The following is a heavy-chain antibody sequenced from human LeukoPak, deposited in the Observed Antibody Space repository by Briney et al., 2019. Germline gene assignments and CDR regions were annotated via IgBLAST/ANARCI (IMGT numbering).Heavy chain of an antibody. CDR2: IYYSGST. CDR1: GGSISSGDYY. J-gene: IGHJ4*02. V-gene: IGHV4-30-4*02. CDR3: ARNVWRFRELSPYYFDY. Sequence: PSETLSLTCTVSGGSISSGDYYWSWIRQPPGKGLEWIGYIYYSGSTYYNPSLKSRVTISVDTSKNQFSLKLSSVTAADTAVYYCARNVWRFRELSPYYFDYWGQGTLVTVSS. D-gene: IGHD3-10*01.